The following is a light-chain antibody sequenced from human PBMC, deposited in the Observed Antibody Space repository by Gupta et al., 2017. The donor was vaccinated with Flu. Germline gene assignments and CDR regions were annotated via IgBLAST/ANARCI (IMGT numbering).Light chain of an antibody. J-gene: IGKJ5*01. Sequence: ATLSVSPGERATLSCRASQSVGSNLAWYQQKPGQAPRLLIYAASTRDTAIPARFSGSGSGTEFTLTISSRQSEDFAVYYCQQYNNWPPITFGQGTRLEIK. V-gene: IGKV3-15*01. CDR1: QSVGSN. CDR3: QQYNNWPPIT. CDR2: AAS.